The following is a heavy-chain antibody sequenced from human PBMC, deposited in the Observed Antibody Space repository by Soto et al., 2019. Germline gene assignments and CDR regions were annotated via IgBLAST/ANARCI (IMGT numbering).Heavy chain of an antibody. CDR3: ARVPVDTVMINWLEP. Sequence: SETLSLTCTVSGDSVSSGNYYFNWIRQPRGKGLEWIGYIYYGVSTNYSPSLKSRVTISVDTAKNQFSLKLSSVTAADTAVYYCARVPVDTVMINWLEPRGQRTMVPVSS. D-gene: IGHD5-18*01. CDR1: GDSVSSGNYY. J-gene: IGHJ5*02. V-gene: IGHV4-61*01. CDR2: IYYGVST.